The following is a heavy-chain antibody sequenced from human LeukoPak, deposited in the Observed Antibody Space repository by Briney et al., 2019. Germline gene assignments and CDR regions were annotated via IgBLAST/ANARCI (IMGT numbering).Heavy chain of an antibody. CDR2: ISYDGSNK. V-gene: IGHV3-30*04. Sequence: GGSLRLSCAASGVTLSPYAVHWVRQAPGKGLEWVAVISYDGSNKYYADSVKGRFTISRDNSKNTLYLQMNSLRAEDTAVYYCARDRDYWGQGTLVTVSS. J-gene: IGHJ4*02. CDR1: GVTLSPYA. CDR3: ARDRDY.